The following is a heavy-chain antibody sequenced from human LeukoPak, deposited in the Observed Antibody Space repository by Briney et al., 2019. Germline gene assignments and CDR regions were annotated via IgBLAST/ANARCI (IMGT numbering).Heavy chain of an antibody. CDR1: GGSISSGSYY. CDR2: IYTSGST. V-gene: IGHV4-61*02. J-gene: IGHJ4*02. CDR3: ARQNDFWSG. D-gene: IGHD3-3*01. Sequence: SETLSLTCTVSGGSISSGSYYWSWIRQPAGKGLEWIGRIYTSGSTNYNPSLKSRVTISVDTSKNQFSLKLSSATAADTAVYYCARQNDFWSGWGQGTLVTVSS.